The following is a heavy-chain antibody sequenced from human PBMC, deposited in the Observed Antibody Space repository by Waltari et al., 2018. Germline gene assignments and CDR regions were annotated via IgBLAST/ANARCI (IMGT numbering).Heavy chain of an antibody. J-gene: IGHJ4*02. CDR1: GGTFSSYA. D-gene: IGHD2-2*01. V-gene: IGHV1-69*10. CDR3: ARGGVIPAALQY. CDR2: IIPILGIA. Sequence: QVQLVQSGAEVKKPGSSVKVSCKASGGTFSSYAISWVRQAPGQGLEWMGGIIPILGIANDAQKFQGRVTITADKSTSTAYMELSSLRSEDTAVYYCARGGVIPAALQYWGQGTLVTVSS.